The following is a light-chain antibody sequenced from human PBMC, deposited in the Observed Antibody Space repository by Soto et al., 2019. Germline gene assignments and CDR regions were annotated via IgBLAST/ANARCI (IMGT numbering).Light chain of an antibody. V-gene: IGLV2-8*01. CDR2: EVS. CDR1: SSEVGAYNY. Sequence: QSARTQPPSASGSPGQSVTISCTGTSSEVGAYNYVSWYQQHPGKAPKLMIYEVSKRPSGVPDRFSGSKSGNTASLTVSGLQAEYETDYYCSSYAGSNTSVFGTGTEVTVL. J-gene: IGLJ1*01. CDR3: SSYAGSNTSV.